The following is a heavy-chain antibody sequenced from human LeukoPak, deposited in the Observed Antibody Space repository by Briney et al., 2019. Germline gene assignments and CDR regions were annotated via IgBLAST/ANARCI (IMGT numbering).Heavy chain of an antibody. V-gene: IGHV3-7*01. CDR3: AREARLGELSPSGY. J-gene: IGHJ4*02. CDR2: IKSDGSEE. Sequence: GGSLRLSCATSGFIFSSYWMCWVRQAPGKGLEWVANIKSDGSEEYYGDSVKGRFTISRDNAKNSLYLQMNSLRAEDTAVYYCAREARLGELSPSGYWGQGTLVTVSS. D-gene: IGHD3-16*02. CDR1: GFIFSSYW.